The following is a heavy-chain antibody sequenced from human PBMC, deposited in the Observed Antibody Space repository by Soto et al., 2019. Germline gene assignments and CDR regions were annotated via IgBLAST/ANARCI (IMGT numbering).Heavy chain of an antibody. V-gene: IGHV1-2*04. CDR2: INPKSGGT. CDR3: ARGHSTDCSNGVCSFFYNHEMDV. J-gene: IGHJ6*02. CDR1: GYSFTDYH. Sequence: ASVKVSCKASGYSFTDYHIHWVRQAPGQGLEWLGRINPKSGGTSTAQKFQGWVTMTRDRSISTVYMELTRLRSDDTAVYFCARGHSTDCSNGVCSFFYNHEMDVWGQGTAVTVS. D-gene: IGHD2-8*01.